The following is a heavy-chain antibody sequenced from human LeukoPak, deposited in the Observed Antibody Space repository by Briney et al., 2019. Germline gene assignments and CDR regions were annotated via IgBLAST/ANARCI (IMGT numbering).Heavy chain of an antibody. CDR2: IIPIFGTA. CDR1: GGTFSSYA. V-gene: IGHV1-69*01. Sequence: ASVKVSCKASGGTFSSYAISWVRQAPGQGLEWMGGIIPIFGTANYAQKFQGRVTITADESTSTAYMELSSLRSEDTAVYYCARMGMEYYDILTGYYGYWGQGTLVTVSS. D-gene: IGHD3-9*01. CDR3: ARMGMEYYDILTGYYGY. J-gene: IGHJ4*02.